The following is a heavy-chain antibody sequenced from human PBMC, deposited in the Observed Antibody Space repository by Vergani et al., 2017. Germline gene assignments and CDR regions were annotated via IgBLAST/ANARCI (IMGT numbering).Heavy chain of an antibody. CDR1: GYTFTSYD. Sequence: QVQLVQSGAEVKKPGASVKVSCKASGYTFTSYDINWVRQATGQGLEWMGWMNPNSGNTGYAQKFQGRVTRTRNTSISTAYMELSSLRSEDTAVYYCARNTYYDFWSGAEYFQHWGQGTLVTVSS. J-gene: IGHJ1*01. CDR2: MNPNSGNT. D-gene: IGHD3-3*01. CDR3: ARNTYYDFWSGAEYFQH. V-gene: IGHV1-8*01.